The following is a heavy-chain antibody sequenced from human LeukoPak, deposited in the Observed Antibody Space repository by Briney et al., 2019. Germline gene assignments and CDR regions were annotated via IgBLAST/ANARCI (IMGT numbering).Heavy chain of an antibody. CDR3: AKEAIVVVPAASDY. Sequence: GGPLRLSCAASGFTFSSYGMHWVRQAPGKGLEWVAVIWYDGSNKYYADSVKGRFTISRDNSKNTLYLQMNSLRAEDTAVYYCAKEAIVVVPAASDYWGQGTLVTVSS. V-gene: IGHV3-30*02. J-gene: IGHJ4*02. D-gene: IGHD2-2*01. CDR2: IWYDGSNK. CDR1: GFTFSSYG.